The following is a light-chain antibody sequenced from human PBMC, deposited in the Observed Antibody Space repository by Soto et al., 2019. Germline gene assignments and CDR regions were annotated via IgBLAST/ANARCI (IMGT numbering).Light chain of an antibody. J-gene: IGKJ5*01. CDR1: QSVSIY. CDR2: DSS. V-gene: IGKV3-11*01. Sequence: EIVLTQSPAPLSLSPGERATLSCRASQSVSIYVAWYQQKPGQAPRLLIYDSSNRAAGIPARFSARGSGTDFTLFISNLEPEDSAVDYCQHRSNWPPITFRQGTRLEI. CDR3: QHRSNWPPIT.